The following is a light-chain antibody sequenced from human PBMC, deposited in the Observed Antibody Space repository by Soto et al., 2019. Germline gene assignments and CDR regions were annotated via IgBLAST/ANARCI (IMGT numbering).Light chain of an antibody. CDR2: AAS. V-gene: IGKV1-39*01. CDR3: QQSYNSPLT. J-gene: IGKJ5*01. CDR1: QDVVNY. Sequence: DIDMTQAPSSLSASVGDRVTITCRAGQDVVNYLNWYQQKPGKAPNLLIYAASRLQSGVPSRFSGSGSGTDFTLTINSLQPEDFATYYCQQSYNSPLTFGQGTRLEIK.